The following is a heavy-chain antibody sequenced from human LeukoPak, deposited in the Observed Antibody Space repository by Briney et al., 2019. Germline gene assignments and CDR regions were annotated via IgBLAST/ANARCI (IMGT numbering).Heavy chain of an antibody. CDR2: IYYSGST. J-gene: IGHJ3*02. Sequence: SETLSLTCTVSGGSISSGGYYRSWIRQHPGKGLEWIGYIYYSGSTYYNPSLKSRVTISVDTSKNQFSLKLSSVTAADTAVYYCARDLSVTRSPSITIFGVVIGHAFDIWGQGTMVTVSS. CDR3: ARDLSVTRSPSITIFGVVIGHAFDI. CDR1: GGSISSGGYY. D-gene: IGHD3-3*01. V-gene: IGHV4-31*03.